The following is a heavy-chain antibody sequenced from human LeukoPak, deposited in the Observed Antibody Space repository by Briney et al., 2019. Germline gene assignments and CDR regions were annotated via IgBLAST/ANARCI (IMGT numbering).Heavy chain of an antibody. D-gene: IGHD5-12*01. CDR2: IKQDGSEK. CDR1: GFTFSSYW. CDR3: ATIYSGYGGYFDY. V-gene: IGHV3-7*01. Sequence: PGGSLRLSCVASGFTFSSYWMNWVRQAPGKVLEWVANIKQDGSEKYYVDSVKGRFTISRDNAKNSLYLQMNSLRAEDTAVYYCATIYSGYGGYFDYWGQVTLVTVSS. J-gene: IGHJ4*02.